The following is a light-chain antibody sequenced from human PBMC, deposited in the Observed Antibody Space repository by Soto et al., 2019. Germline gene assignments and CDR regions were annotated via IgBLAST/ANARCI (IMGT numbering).Light chain of an antibody. V-gene: IGKV1-5*03. J-gene: IGKJ3*01. CDR1: QSISAW. CDR2: KAS. CDR3: LQKYFYPCT. Sequence: DIQMTQSPSTLSASVGDRVSINCRASQSISAWLAWYQQKPGKAPRLLIYKASTLEIGVPSRFSGSGSGTEFTLTISSLQPEDFATYYCLQKYFYPCTFGPGTKVDSK.